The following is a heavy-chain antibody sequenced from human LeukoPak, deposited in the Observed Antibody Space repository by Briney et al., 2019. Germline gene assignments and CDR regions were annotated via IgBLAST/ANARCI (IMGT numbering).Heavy chain of an antibody. Sequence: GGSLRLSCAASGFTFSSYSMNWVRQAPGKGLEWVSSISSSSSYIYYADSVKGRFTISRDNAKNSLYLQMNSLRAEDTAVYYCARARYFDWLIVVYWGQGTLVTVSS. CDR3: ARARYFDWLIVVY. D-gene: IGHD3-9*01. CDR1: GFTFSSYS. CDR2: ISSSSSYI. V-gene: IGHV3-21*01. J-gene: IGHJ4*02.